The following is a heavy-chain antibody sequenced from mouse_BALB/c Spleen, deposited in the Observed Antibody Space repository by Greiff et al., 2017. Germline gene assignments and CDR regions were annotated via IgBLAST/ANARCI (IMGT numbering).Heavy chain of an antibody. Sequence: EVMLVESGPILVRPSQTLSMTCSVTGDSITSGYWNWIRQCPGNKLEYMGYISYSGSTSYNPTLKSRISITRDTSKNQYYLQLNSVTTEDTATYYCARGDGPYCFDYWGQGTTLTVSA. V-gene: IGHV3-8*02. J-gene: IGHJ2*01. CDR2: ISYSGST. CDR3: ARGDGPYCFDY. D-gene: IGHD2-3*01. CDR1: GDSITSGY.